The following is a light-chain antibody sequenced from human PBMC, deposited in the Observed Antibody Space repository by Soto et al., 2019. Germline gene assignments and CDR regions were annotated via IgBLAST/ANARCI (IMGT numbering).Light chain of an antibody. CDR1: SSSIESNY. CDR2: RNN. J-gene: IGLJ2*01. CDR3: TVWGDSLRGRL. V-gene: IGLV1-47*01. Sequence: QTVVTQPPSASGTPGQRVTISCSGTSSSIESNYVYWYQQLPGTAPRLLIYRNNQRPSGVPDRFSGSKSGTSASLAISALRCEDEADYYCTVWGDSLRGRLFGGGTKLTVL.